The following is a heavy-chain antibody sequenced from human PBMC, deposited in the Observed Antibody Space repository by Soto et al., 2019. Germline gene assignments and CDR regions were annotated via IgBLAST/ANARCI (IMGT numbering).Heavy chain of an antibody. CDR1: GYSFANYW. J-gene: IGHJ4*02. D-gene: IGHD5-18*01. CDR3: ARPGAPTDTVVYDF. V-gene: IGHV5-51*01. Sequence: LKISCKASGYSFANYWIGWVCQKPGKGLEWMGVIYPGDSETTYSPSFEGQVIISVDRSRGTAFLEWSSLKASDTAMYYCARPGAPTDTVVYDFWGQGTQVTVSS. CDR2: IYPGDSET.